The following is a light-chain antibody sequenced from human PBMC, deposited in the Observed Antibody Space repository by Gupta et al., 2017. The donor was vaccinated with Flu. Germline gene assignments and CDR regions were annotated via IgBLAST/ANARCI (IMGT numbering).Light chain of an antibody. CDR1: QSIRSY. V-gene: IGKV1-39*01. Sequence: SSLSASVGDRVTITCRASQSIRSYLNWYKQKPWRAPKLLIYAVSSWQSGVPSSFSGSGYGTDFTLTISSRQPEDFATYYCQQSDSNPPHTFGQGTKVEIK. J-gene: IGKJ2*01. CDR2: AVS. CDR3: QQSDSNPPHT.